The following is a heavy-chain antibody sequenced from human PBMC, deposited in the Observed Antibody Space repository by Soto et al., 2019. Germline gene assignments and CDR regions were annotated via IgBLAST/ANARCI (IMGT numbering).Heavy chain of an antibody. CDR3: ARAPYYDILTGSRFDL. CDR1: GGSISSYY. Sequence: PSETLSLTCTVSGGSISSYYWSWIRQPPGKGLEWIGYIYYSGSTNCNPSLKSRVTISVDTSKNQFSLKLSSVTAADTAVYYCARAPYYDILTGSRFDLWGQGTLVTVSS. J-gene: IGHJ5*02. CDR2: IYYSGST. D-gene: IGHD3-9*01. V-gene: IGHV4-59*01.